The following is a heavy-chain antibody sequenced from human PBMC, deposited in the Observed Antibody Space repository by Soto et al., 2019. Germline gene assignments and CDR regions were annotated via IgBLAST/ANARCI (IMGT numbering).Heavy chain of an antibody. CDR2: IYWDDEK. J-gene: IGHJ4*02. CDR3: AYSTDYSKRYFDY. Sequence: SGPTLGNPXQTLTLTCIFPGFSRSTSGVHVGWLRQPPGKAPEWLALIYWDDEKRYSPSLKSRLTISKDTSKNQVVLTMTNVDPVDTATYYCAYSTDYSKRYFDYWGQGTLVTVSS. CDR1: GFSRSTSGVH. V-gene: IGHV2-5*02. D-gene: IGHD4-4*01.